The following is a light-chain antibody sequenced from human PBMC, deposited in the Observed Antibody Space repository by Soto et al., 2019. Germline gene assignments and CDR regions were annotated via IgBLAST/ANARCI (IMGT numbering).Light chain of an antibody. CDR3: QPYGSSGT. J-gene: IGKJ1*01. Sequence: AALSLSTRERATLSCRASQSIRNYLAWYQQKPGQAPRLLIYGASTRATDMPGTFSGSGSGTDFTLTISRLEPEDFAVYYCQPYGSSGTFGQGTNVDIK. CDR1: QSIRNY. V-gene: IGKV3-20*01. CDR2: GAS.